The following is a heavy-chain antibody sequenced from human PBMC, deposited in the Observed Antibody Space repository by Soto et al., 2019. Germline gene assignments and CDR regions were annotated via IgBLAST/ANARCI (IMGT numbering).Heavy chain of an antibody. J-gene: IGHJ5*02. CDR1: GYSISSGYY. V-gene: IGHV4-38-2*01. Sequence: SETLSLTCAVSGYSISSGYYWGWIRQPPGKGLEWIGSIYHSGSTYYNPSLKSRVTISVDTSKNQFSLKLSSVTAADTAVYYCARVGDYVWGSYRSSHWFDPWGQGTLVTVSS. CDR3: ARVGDYVWGSYRSSHWFDP. CDR2: IYHSGST. D-gene: IGHD3-16*02.